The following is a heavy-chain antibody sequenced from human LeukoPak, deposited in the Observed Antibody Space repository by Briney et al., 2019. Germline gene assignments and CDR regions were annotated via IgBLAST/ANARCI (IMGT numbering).Heavy chain of an antibody. J-gene: IGHJ6*03. D-gene: IGHD3-3*01. CDR2: INHSGST. Sequence: SETLSLTCAVYGGSFSGYYWSWIRQPPGKGLEWIGVINHSGSTNYNPSLKSRVTISVDTSKNQFSLKLSSVTAADTAVYYCARAPYYDFWSGYHDRYYYYYYMDVWGKGTTVTVSS. V-gene: IGHV4-34*01. CDR1: GGSFSGYY. CDR3: ARAPYYDFWSGYHDRYYYYYYMDV.